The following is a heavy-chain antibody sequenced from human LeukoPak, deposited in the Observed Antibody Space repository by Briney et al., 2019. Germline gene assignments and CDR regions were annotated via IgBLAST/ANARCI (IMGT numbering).Heavy chain of an antibody. J-gene: IGHJ4*02. CDR3: AKVRWELLALDY. V-gene: IGHV3-30*02. CDR2: IRYDGSNK. CDR1: GFTFSSYG. Sequence: GGSLRLSCAASGFTFSSYGMHWVRQAPGKGLEWVAFIRYDGSNKYYADSVKGRFTISRDNSKNTLYLQMNSLRAEDTAVYYCAKVRWELLALDYWGQGTLVTVSS. D-gene: IGHD1-26*01.